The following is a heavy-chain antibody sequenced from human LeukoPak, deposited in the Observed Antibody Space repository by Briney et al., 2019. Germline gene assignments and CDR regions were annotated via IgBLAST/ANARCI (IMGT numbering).Heavy chain of an antibody. V-gene: IGHV1-46*01. D-gene: IGHD1-14*01. Sequence: ASVKVSCKASGYNFTNYYIHWVRQAPGQGLECMGIINPSGGSTSYAQKLQGRVTMTTDTSTSTAYMELRSLRSDDTAVYYCARVLRHHHTYALDYWGQGTLVTVSS. CDR3: ARVLRHHHTYALDY. J-gene: IGHJ4*02. CDR1: GYNFTNYY. CDR2: INPSGGST.